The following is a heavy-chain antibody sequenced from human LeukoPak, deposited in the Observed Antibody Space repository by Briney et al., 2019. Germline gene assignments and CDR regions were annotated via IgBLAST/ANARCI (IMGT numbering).Heavy chain of an antibody. CDR3: ARALAVAGSVSGDY. D-gene: IGHD6-19*01. CDR1: GFTFSSYA. Sequence: PGGSLRLSCAASGFTFSSYAMHWVRQAPGKGLEWVAVISYDGSNKYYADSVKGRFTISRDNSKNTLYLQMNSLRAEDTAVYYCARALAVAGSVSGDYWGQGTLVTVSS. V-gene: IGHV3-30-3*01. CDR2: ISYDGSNK. J-gene: IGHJ4*02.